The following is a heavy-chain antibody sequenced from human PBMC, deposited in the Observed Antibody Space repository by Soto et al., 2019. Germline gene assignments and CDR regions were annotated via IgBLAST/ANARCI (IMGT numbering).Heavy chain of an antibody. CDR2: ISGSGSST. V-gene: IGHV3-23*01. D-gene: IGHD3-3*01. Sequence: GSLRLSCAASGFTFSSYWMHWVRQAPGKGLEWVSAISGSGSSTYYADSVKGRFAISRDNSKNTLYLQMNSLRAEDTAVYYCAKPAKTSAAPYYFDYWGQGTLVTVSS. J-gene: IGHJ4*02. CDR3: AKPAKTSAAPYYFDY. CDR1: GFTFSSYW.